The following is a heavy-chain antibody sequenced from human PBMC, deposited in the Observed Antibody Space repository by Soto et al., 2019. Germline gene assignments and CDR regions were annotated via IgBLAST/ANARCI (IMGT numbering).Heavy chain of an antibody. V-gene: IGHV3-48*03. CDR1: GFTFSSYE. Sequence: EVQLVESGGGLVQPGGSLRLSCAASGFTFSSYEMTWVRQAPGKGLEWVSYISSSGSTIYYADSVKGRFTISRDNAKNSLYLQMNSLRAEDTAVYYCARTYNWNYQSYYYYGMDVWGQGTTVTVSS. CDR2: ISSSGSTI. J-gene: IGHJ6*02. CDR3: ARTYNWNYQSYYYYGMDV. D-gene: IGHD1-7*01.